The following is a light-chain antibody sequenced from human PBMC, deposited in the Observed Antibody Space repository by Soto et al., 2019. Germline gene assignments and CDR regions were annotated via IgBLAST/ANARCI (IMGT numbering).Light chain of an antibody. Sequence: IVLTQSRGTLSLSPGERATLSCRASQTVTNSYLAWYQQKPGQAPRLLIYDASSRATGIPERFSGSGSGTDFTLTISRLEPEDFAVYYCQQYGSSPRTFGQGTKVEIK. CDR2: DAS. CDR1: QTVTNSY. V-gene: IGKV3-20*01. CDR3: QQYGSSPRT. J-gene: IGKJ1*01.